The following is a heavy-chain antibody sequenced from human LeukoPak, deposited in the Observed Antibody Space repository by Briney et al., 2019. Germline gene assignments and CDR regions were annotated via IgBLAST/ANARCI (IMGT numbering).Heavy chain of an antibody. CDR2: IKPDGSNQ. J-gene: IGHJ4*02. CDR3: ARFSRSIPVVF. CDR1: GFSFSSYW. Sequence: PGGSLRLSCAASGFSFSSYWMSWVRQAPGKGLEWVANIKPDGSNQQYVDSVKGRFTISRDNAKNSLYLQMTSLRAEDTAVYDCARFSRSIPVVFWGQGTLVTVSP. V-gene: IGHV3-7*01. D-gene: IGHD6-19*01.